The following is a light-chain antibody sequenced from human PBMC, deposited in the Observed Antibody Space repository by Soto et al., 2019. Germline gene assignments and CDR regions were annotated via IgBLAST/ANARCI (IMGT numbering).Light chain of an antibody. V-gene: IGKV3-11*01. CDR3: QQRSEWPLCT. CDR1: QSVSHY. Sequence: EITLTQSPATLSLSPGDRATLSCRASQSVSHYLAWYQQKPGQTPRLLIYDLSNKATGIPARFSGSGSGTAFTLTISSLEHEDFAVYFCQQRSEWPLCTFGQGTKLEIK. CDR2: DLS. J-gene: IGKJ2*02.